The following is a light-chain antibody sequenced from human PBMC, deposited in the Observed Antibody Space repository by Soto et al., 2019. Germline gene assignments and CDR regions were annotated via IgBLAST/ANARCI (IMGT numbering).Light chain of an antibody. Sequence: EIVLTQSPATLSLSPGERATLSCRASQSVGTYLAWYQQKPGQAPRLLIYDASNRATGIPARFSGSGSGTDFTLTISSLEPEDFAVYYCQQRRTWPWTFGQGTNVEIK. CDR2: DAS. CDR1: QSVGTY. CDR3: QQRRTWPWT. V-gene: IGKV3-11*01. J-gene: IGKJ1*01.